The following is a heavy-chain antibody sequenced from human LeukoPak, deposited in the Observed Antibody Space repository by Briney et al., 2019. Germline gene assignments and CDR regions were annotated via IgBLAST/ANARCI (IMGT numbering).Heavy chain of an antibody. V-gene: IGHV3-74*01. CDR1: GFTFSSYA. J-gene: IGHJ3*02. Sequence: GGSLRLSCAASGFTFSSYAMSWVRQAPGKGLVWVSRISTDGSSTNSADSVKGRLTISRDNAKNTLYLQVNSLRAEDTAVYYCVREYSSSSGRAFDIWGQGTMVTVSP. CDR3: VREYSSSSGRAFDI. D-gene: IGHD6-6*01. CDR2: ISTDGSST.